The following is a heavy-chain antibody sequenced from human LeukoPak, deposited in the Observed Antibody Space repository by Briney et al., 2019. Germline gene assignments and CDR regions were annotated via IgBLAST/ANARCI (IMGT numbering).Heavy chain of an antibody. D-gene: IGHD3-10*01. CDR1: GGSISSSSYY. J-gene: IGHJ5*02. CDR2: IYYSGST. Sequence: SETLSLTCTVSGGSISSSSYYWGWIRQPPGKGLEWIGSIYYSGSTYYNPSLKSRVTISVDTSKNQFSLKLSSVTAADTAVYYCAREGKLWFGVNWFDPWGQETLVTVSS. V-gene: IGHV4-39*07. CDR3: AREGKLWFGVNWFDP.